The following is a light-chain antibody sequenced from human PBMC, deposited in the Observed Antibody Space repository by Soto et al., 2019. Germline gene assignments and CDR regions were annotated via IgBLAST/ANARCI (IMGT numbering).Light chain of an antibody. CDR2: AAS. J-gene: IGKJ5*01. CDR3: QQRDNWPPIT. CDR1: QTISSY. Sequence: QKSQTPAPLSGPIRNKKTITFRASQTISSYLNWYQQKPGRAPKLLIYAASNLESGVPSRFSGSGSGTDFTLTISSLEPEDFATYYCQQRDNWPPITFGQGTLLE. V-gene: IGKV1-39*01.